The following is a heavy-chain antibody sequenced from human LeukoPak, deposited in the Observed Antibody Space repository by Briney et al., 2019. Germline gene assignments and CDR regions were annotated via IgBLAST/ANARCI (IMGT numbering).Heavy chain of an antibody. CDR1: GFTFNHYG. D-gene: IGHD4-11*01. CDR2: IWSDGTNQ. CDR3: ARDAQRGFDYSNSLEY. J-gene: IGHJ4*02. Sequence: GGSLRLSCAAAGFTFNHYGMHWVRQAPGKGLEWVAVIWSDGTNQYYADSVKGRFTISRDDSGNTVYLQMNSLRAEDTGVYYCARDAQRGFDYSNSLEYWGQGTPVTVST. V-gene: IGHV3-33*01.